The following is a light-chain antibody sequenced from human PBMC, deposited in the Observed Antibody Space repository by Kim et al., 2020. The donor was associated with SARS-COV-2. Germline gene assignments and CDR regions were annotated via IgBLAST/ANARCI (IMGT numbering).Light chain of an antibody. CDR3: ASYTSTSALGV. CDR2: DVT. V-gene: IGLV2-14*03. J-gene: IGLJ7*01. Sequence: QSITISCTGTRSDVGGHDTVSWYQQHPGKAPKLIIYDVTNRPSGVSGRFSGSKSGNTASLTISGLQAEDEADYHCASYTSTSALGVFGGGTQLTVL. CDR1: RSDVGGHDT.